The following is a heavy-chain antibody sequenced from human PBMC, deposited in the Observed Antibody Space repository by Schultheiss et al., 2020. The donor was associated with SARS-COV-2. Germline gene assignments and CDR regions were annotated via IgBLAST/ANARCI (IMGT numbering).Heavy chain of an antibody. D-gene: IGHD5/OR15-5a*01. CDR3: ARTLSTTFDI. CDR2: INHSGST. V-gene: IGHV4-34*01. J-gene: IGHJ3*02. Sequence: SETLSLTCAVYGGSFSGYYWSWIRQHPGKGLEWIGEINHSGSTNYNPSLKSRVTISVDTSKNQFSLKLSSVTAADTAVYYCARTLSTTFDIWGQGTMVTVSS. CDR1: GGSFSGYY.